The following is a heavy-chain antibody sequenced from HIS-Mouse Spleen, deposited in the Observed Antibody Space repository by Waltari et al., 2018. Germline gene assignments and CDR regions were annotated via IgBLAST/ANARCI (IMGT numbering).Heavy chain of an antibody. Sequence: QLQLQESGPGLVKPSETLSLTCPVSGGSISSISYYCGWNRQPPGKGLEWIGSIYYSGSTYYNPSLKSRVTISVDTSKNQFSLKLSSVTAADTAVYYCAREIPYSSSWYDWYFDLWGRGTLVTVSS. D-gene: IGHD6-13*01. CDR3: AREIPYSSSWYDWYFDL. V-gene: IGHV4-39*07. CDR1: GGSISSISYY. J-gene: IGHJ2*01. CDR2: IYYSGST.